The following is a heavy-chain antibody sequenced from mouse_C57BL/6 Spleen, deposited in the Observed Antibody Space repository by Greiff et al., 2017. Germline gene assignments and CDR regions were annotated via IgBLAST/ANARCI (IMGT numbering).Heavy chain of an antibody. CDR3: VRYSNSWYFDV. D-gene: IGHD2-5*01. CDR2: IRSKSNNYAT. V-gene: IGHV10-1*01. Sequence: EVQGVESGGGLVQPKGSLKLSCAASGFSFNTYAMNWVRQAPGKGLEWVARIRSKSNNYATYYADSVKDRFTISRDDSESMLYLQMNNLKTEDTAMYYCVRYSNSWYFDVWGTGTTVTVSS. J-gene: IGHJ1*03. CDR1: GFSFNTYA.